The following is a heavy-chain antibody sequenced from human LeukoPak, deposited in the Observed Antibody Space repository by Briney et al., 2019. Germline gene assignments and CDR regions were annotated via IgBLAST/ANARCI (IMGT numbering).Heavy chain of an antibody. Sequence: PGGSLRLSCTASGFTFSNYVMTWVRQAPGKGLEWVSGISDSGGSTYYADSVKGRFTISRDNSKNTVYLQINSLGAEDTAVYYCAKGHSLGGFDYWGQGTLFTVSS. D-gene: IGHD6-13*01. CDR1: GFTFSNYV. J-gene: IGHJ4*02. CDR2: ISDSGGST. CDR3: AKGHSLGGFDY. V-gene: IGHV3-23*01.